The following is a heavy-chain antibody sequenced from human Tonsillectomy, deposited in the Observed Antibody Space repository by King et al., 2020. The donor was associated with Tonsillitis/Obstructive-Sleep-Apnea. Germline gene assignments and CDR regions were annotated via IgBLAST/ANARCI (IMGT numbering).Heavy chain of an antibody. Sequence: DVQLVESGGGLIQPGGSLRLSCAASGFTVSSNYMSWVRQAPGKGLEWVSVIYSGGSTYYADSVKGRFTISRDNSKNTLYLQMNSLRAEDTAVYYCARGRVGATAVDVSLDYWGQGTLVTVSS. J-gene: IGHJ4*02. D-gene: IGHD1-26*01. CDR2: IYSGGST. CDR3: ARGRVGATAVDVSLDY. V-gene: IGHV3-53*01. CDR1: GFTVSSNY.